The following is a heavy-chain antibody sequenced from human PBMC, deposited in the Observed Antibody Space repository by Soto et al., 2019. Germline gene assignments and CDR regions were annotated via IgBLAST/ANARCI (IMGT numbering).Heavy chain of an antibody. V-gene: IGHV4-39*01. CDR1: GVSISSSSYY. D-gene: IGHD4-17*01. J-gene: IGHJ4*02. CDR3: ARLTRIYGDLDY. CDR2: IYYSGST. Sequence: SSVTLSLTCTVSGVSISSSSYYWGWIRQPPGKGLEWIGSIYYSGSTYYNPSLKSRVTISVDTSKNQFSLKLSSVTAADTAVYYCARLTRIYGDLDYWGQGTLVTVSS.